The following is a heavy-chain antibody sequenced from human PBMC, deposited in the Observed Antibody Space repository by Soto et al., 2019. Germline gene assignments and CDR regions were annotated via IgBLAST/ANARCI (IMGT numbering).Heavy chain of an antibody. V-gene: IGHV3-30*03. CDR3: ARRDMELPVPLDYGMDV. CDR2: ISKDGDTT. J-gene: IGHJ6*01. CDR1: GFTFSSFG. D-gene: IGHD1-7*01. Sequence: QVQLLESGGGVVQPGGSLRLSCEGSGFTFSSFGLHWDRQAPGKGLEWVAQISKDGDTTDYADAVKGRFIVSRDNAKNTLFLHMNSLRPDDTSVYYCARRDMELPVPLDYGMDVWGQGTTVIVSS.